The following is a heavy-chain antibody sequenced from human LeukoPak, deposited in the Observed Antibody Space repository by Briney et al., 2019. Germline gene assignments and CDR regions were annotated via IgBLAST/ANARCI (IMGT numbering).Heavy chain of an antibody. CDR1: GYTFTTYY. Sequence: ASVKVSCKASGYTFTTYYMHWMRQAPGQGPEWMGIINPRGGSTDYSQKFQGRLTMTSDTSTSTVYMELSSLRSDDTAVYFCARVGSAAATADYWGQGTLVTVSS. D-gene: IGHD6-25*01. CDR3: ARVGSAAATADY. CDR2: INPRGGST. J-gene: IGHJ4*02. V-gene: IGHV1-46*01.